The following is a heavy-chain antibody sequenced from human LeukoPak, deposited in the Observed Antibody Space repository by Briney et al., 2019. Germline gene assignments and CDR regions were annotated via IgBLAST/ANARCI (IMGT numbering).Heavy chain of an antibody. CDR2: IYYSGST. V-gene: IGHV4-59*08. J-gene: IGHJ4*02. Sequence: SETLSLTCTVSGGSISSYYWSWIQQPPGKGLEWIGYIYYSGSTNYNPSLKSRVTISVDTSKNQFSLKLSSVTAADTAVYYCARHTSSVYYDFWSGYEDYFDYWGQGTLVTVSS. CDR3: ARHTSSVYYDFWSGYEDYFDY. D-gene: IGHD3-3*01. CDR1: GGSISSYY.